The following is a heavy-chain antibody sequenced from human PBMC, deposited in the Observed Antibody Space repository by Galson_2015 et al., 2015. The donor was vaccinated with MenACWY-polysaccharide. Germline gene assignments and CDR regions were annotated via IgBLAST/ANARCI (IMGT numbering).Heavy chain of an antibody. J-gene: IGHJ4*02. CDR1: ALTFSSYW. Sequence: SLRLSCAVSALTFSSYWISWVRQAPGKGLEWVANINLDGRDKYYVDSVRGRFTIPRDNARNSLYLQMNSLRVEDTAVYYCARQRGYSYGYNDYWGQGTLVTVSS. V-gene: IGHV3-7*01. CDR3: ARQRGYSYGYNDY. CDR2: INLDGRDK. D-gene: IGHD5-18*01.